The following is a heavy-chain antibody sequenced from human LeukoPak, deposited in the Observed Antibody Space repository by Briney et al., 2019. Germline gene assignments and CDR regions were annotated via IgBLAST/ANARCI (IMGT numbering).Heavy chain of an antibody. CDR2: INHSGST. CDR3: ATAIQNWFDP. Sequence: LETLSLTCAVYGGSFSGYYWSWIRQPPGKGLEWIGEINHSGSTNYNPSLKSRVTISVDTSKNQFSLKLSSVTAADTAVYYCATAIQNWFDPWGQGTLVTVSS. V-gene: IGHV4-34*01. CDR1: GGSFSGYY. J-gene: IGHJ5*02.